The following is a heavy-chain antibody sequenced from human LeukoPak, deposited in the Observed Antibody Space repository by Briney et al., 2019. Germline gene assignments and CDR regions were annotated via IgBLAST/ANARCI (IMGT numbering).Heavy chain of an antibody. D-gene: IGHD3-22*01. V-gene: IGHV1-46*01. CDR2: INPIGGST. Sequence: GASVKVSCKASGYTFTSYYMHWVRQAPGQGLEWMGIINPIGGSTSYAQKFQGRVTMTRDTSTSTVYMELSSLRSEDTAVYYCARDGYYDSSGYSNDAFDIWGQGTMVTVSS. J-gene: IGHJ3*02. CDR1: GYTFTSYY. CDR3: ARDGYYDSSGYSNDAFDI.